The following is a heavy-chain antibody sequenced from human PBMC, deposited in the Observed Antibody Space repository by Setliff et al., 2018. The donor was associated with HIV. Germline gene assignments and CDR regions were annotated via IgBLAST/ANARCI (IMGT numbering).Heavy chain of an antibody. CDR3: ARIVRWELVATSTFFYYYMDV. CDR2: IYYTGST. Sequence: SETLSLTCPVSGASISSSSHHWAWIRQPPGKGLEYIGNIYYTGSTHHNPSLESRVATSVDTSKNQFSLKLSSVTAADTAVYYCARIVRWELVATSTFFYYYMDVWGKGTTVTVSS. J-gene: IGHJ6*03. V-gene: IGHV4-39*01. CDR1: GASISSSSHH. D-gene: IGHD1-26*01.